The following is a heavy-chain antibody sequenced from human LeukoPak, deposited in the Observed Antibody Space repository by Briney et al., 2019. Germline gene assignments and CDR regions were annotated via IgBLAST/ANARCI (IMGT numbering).Heavy chain of an antibody. CDR3: ARGAGTYYDILTGPVQFDY. V-gene: IGHV1-18*01. D-gene: IGHD3-9*01. Sequence: ASVKVSCKASSSTFTNSGLTWVRQAPGQGLEWMGWISAYNGNTNYAQKLQGRVAMTTDTSTSTAYMELRSLRSDDTAVYYCARGAGTYYDILTGPVQFDYWGQGTLVTVSS. CDR2: ISAYNGNT. J-gene: IGHJ4*02. CDR1: SSTFTNSG.